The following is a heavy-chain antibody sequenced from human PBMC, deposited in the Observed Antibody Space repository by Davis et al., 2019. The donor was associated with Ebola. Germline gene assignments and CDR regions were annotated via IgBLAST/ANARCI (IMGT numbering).Heavy chain of an antibody. Sequence: ASVKVSCKASGYTFTGNYMRWVRQAPGQGLEWMGWINPNSGGTNCAQKFQGRVTMTRDTSISTVYMELSRLGSDDTAVYYCARDRECRGGSCPGVFDYWGQGTLVTVSS. V-gene: IGHV1-2*02. CDR3: ARDRECRGGSCPGVFDY. J-gene: IGHJ4*02. D-gene: IGHD2-15*01. CDR2: INPNSGGT. CDR1: GYTFTGNY.